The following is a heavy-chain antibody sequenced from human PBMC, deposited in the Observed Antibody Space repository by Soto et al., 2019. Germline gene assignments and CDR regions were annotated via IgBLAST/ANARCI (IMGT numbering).Heavy chain of an antibody. J-gene: IGHJ4*02. D-gene: IGHD7-27*01. CDR2: IYDGGRT. CDR1: GGSISTVDYW. CDR3: ARGPSGDKVDS. V-gene: IGHV4-30-4*01. Sequence: QVQLQESGPGLVKPSQTLSLTCTVSGGSISTVDYWWSWIRQSPDMGLEWIGHIYDGGRTYNNPSLESRVTMSVDTSKSQLSRTLSSVSATDTAVYCGARGPSGDKVDSWGQGTLVTVSS.